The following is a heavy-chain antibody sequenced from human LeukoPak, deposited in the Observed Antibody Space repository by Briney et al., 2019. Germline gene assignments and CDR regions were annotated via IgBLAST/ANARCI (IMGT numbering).Heavy chain of an antibody. J-gene: IGHJ6*02. CDR1: GFIFNNYA. CDR2: ISGSGGNT. D-gene: IGHD4-23*01. Sequence: GGSLRLSCAVSGFIFNNYAMSWVRQAPGKGLEWVSAISGSGGNTYYADSVKGRLTSSRDNSKNTLYLQMNSLRAEDTAVYYCAKDGGYGGNPVLPYSYYGMDVWGQGTTVTVSS. CDR3: AKDGGYGGNPVLPYSYYGMDV. V-gene: IGHV3-23*01.